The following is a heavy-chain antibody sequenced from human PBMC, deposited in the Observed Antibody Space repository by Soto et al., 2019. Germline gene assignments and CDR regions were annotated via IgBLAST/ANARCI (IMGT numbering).Heavy chain of an antibody. CDR1: GFTFSTYA. J-gene: IGHJ4*02. CDR2: IRGSGGST. D-gene: IGHD2-2*02. CDR3: ARGLGYCSSTSCYIWFDY. V-gene: IGHV3-23*01. Sequence: PGGSLRLSCAASGFTFSTYAMSWVRQAPGKGLEWVSAIRGSGGSTYYADPVKGRFTISRDNSKNTLYLQMNSLRAEDTAVHYCARGLGYCSSTSCYIWFDYWGQGTLVTVSS.